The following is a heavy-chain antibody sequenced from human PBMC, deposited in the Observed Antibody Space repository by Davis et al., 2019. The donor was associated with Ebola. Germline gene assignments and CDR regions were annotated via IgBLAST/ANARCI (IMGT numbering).Heavy chain of an antibody. J-gene: IGHJ4*02. D-gene: IGHD3-16*01. Sequence: GESLKISCAASGFTFSDHWMDWVRQAPGEGLECVGRIKTRGSSYTTQYATSVKGRFTISRDDSKNLLYLEMNSLRAEDTAVYYCADLGAGSDYWGQGTLVTVSS. CDR1: GFTFSDHW. CDR3: ADLGAGSDY. V-gene: IGHV3-72*01. CDR2: IKTRGSSYTT.